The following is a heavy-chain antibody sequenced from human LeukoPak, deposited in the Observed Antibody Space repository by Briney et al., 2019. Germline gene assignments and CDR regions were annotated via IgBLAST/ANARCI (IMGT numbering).Heavy chain of an antibody. CDR2: ISYDGSNK. J-gene: IGHJ4*02. Sequence: GGSLRLSCAASGFTFSSYAMHWVRQAPGKGLEWVAVISYDGSNKYYADSVKGRFTISRDNSKNTLYLQMNSLRAEDTAVYYCAKDRQDGYYFDYWGQGTLVTVSS. CDR1: GFTFSSYA. V-gene: IGHV3-30-3*01. CDR3: AKDRQDGYYFDY.